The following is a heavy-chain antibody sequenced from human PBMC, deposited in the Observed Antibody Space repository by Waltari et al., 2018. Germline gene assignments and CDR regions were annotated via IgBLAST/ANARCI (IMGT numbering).Heavy chain of an antibody. V-gene: IGHV4-38-2*01. D-gene: IGHD2-21*02. J-gene: IGHJ5*02. CDR2: TSHSGSA. CDR1: GFPLGSEYY. Sequence: QVQLQESGPRLVKPSETLSLTCSVSGFPLGSEYYWAWVRQSPGEGLVWIGSTSHSGSADYNPSLKGRVTISVDTSKNQFSLKLTSVTVADSGVYYCARLSPYTSSGDFFDPWGQGALVTVSS. CDR3: ARLSPYTSSGDFFDP.